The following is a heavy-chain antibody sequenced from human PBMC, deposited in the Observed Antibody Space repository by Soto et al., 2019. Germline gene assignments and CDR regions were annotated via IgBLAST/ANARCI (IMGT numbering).Heavy chain of an antibody. CDR2: VFYSGAT. CDR1: GGPIKSGDYY. J-gene: IGHJ4*02. V-gene: IGHV4-30-4*01. CDR3: ARAGFSYGHLLF. D-gene: IGHD3-10*01. Sequence: PSETLSLTCNVSGGPIKSGDYYWNWVRQPPGKGLEWIGYVFYSGATNYSPSLKSRAAISTDTPKNQFSLSLTSVTAADTAVYYCARAGFSYGHLLFWGQGILVTVSS.